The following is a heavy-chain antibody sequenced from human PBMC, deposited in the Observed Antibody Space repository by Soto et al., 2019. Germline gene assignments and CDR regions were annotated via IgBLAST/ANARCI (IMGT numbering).Heavy chain of an antibody. CDR1: GGTFGSSG. V-gene: IGHV1-69*01. Sequence: QVLLVQSGAEVKKPGSSVKVSCRASGGTFGSSGINWVRQAPGQGLEWVGGIIPMYDTPTYAESFQDRVTIFAVESTRTAYMELTNLTSEDTAVYFCAGERGHRPVAGSDAFDVWGQGTRVTVSS. D-gene: IGHD6-19*01. CDR3: AGERGHRPVAGSDAFDV. J-gene: IGHJ3*01. CDR2: IIPMYDTP.